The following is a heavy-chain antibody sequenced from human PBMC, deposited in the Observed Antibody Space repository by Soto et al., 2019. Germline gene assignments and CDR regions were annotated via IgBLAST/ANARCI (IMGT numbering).Heavy chain of an antibody. Sequence: GGSLRLSCSASGFTFSSYAMHWVRQAPGKGLEYVSAISSNGGSTYYADSVKGRFTISRDNSKNTLYLQMSSLRAEDTAVYYCVKDWSTIFGVLNAFDIWGQGTMVTVSS. V-gene: IGHV3-64D*06. J-gene: IGHJ3*02. CDR1: GFTFSSYA. D-gene: IGHD3-3*01. CDR3: VKDWSTIFGVLNAFDI. CDR2: ISSNGGST.